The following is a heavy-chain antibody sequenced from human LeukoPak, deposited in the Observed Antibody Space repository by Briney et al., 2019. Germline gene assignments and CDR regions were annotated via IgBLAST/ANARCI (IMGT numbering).Heavy chain of an antibody. CDR2: ISSSGNDI. J-gene: IGHJ4*02. CDR1: GFTFSHYN. V-gene: IGHV3-21*06. CDR3: ARGMGRYDYSNLGIDY. D-gene: IGHD4-11*01. Sequence: PGGSLRLSCAASGFTFSHYNMNWVRQAPGKGLEWVSSISSSGNDIYYADSLRGRFTISRDNAKNSLYLQMNSLRAEDTAVYYCARGMGRYDYSNLGIDYWGQGTLVTVSS.